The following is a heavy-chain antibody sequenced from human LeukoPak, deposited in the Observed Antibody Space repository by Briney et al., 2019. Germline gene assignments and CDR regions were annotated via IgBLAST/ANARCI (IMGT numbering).Heavy chain of an antibody. J-gene: IGHJ5*02. D-gene: IGHD2-2*01. CDR3: ARDDCSSISCYHNWFDP. Sequence: GGSLRLSCAAAGCTFSSYDMHWVRQATGKGLEWVSAIGTAGDTYYPGSVKGRFTISRENAKNSLYLQMNSLRAEDTAVYYCARDDCSSISCYHNWFDPWGQGTLVTVSS. CDR1: GCTFSSYD. CDR2: IGTAGDT. V-gene: IGHV3-13*01.